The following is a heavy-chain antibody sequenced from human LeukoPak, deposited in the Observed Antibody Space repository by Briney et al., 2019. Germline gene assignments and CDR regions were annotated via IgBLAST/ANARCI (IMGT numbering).Heavy chain of an antibody. D-gene: IGHD3-3*01. J-gene: IGHJ6*02. Sequence: SETLSLTCTVSGGSISSYYWSWIRQPPGKGLEWIGNIYYSGSTNYNPSLKSRVTISVDTSKNQFSLKLSSVTAADTAVYYCARDRFLSREDYYYGMDVWGQGTTVTVSS. V-gene: IGHV4-59*01. CDR1: GGSISSYY. CDR3: ARDRFLSREDYYYGMDV. CDR2: IYYSGST.